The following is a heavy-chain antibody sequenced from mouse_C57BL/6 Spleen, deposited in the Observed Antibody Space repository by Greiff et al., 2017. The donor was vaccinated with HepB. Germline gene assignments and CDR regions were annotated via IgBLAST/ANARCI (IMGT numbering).Heavy chain of an antibody. D-gene: IGHD1-1*01. J-gene: IGHJ3*01. V-gene: IGHV2-6*01. CDR2: IWGVGST. CDR1: GFSLTSYG. Sequence: VQRVESGPGLVAPSQRLSITCTVSGFSLTSYGVDWVRQSPGKGLEWLGVIWGVGSTNYNSALKSRLSISKYNSKSQVFLKMNSLQTDDTAMYYCATNYYGLAYWGQGTLVTVSA. CDR3: ATNYYGLAY.